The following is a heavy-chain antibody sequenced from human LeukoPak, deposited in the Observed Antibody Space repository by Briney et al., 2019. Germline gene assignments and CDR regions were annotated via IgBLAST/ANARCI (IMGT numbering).Heavy chain of an antibody. Sequence: GGSLRLSCVVSGITLSNYGMSWVRQAPGKGLEWVAGISDSGGRTNYADSVKGLFTISRDSPKNTRYLQMNSLRAEDTAVYFCAKRGVVIRVILVGFHKEAYYFDSWGQGALVTVSS. J-gene: IGHJ4*02. D-gene: IGHD3-22*01. CDR1: GITLSNYG. CDR2: ISDSGGRT. CDR3: AKRGVVIRVILVGFHKEAYYFDS. V-gene: IGHV3-23*01.